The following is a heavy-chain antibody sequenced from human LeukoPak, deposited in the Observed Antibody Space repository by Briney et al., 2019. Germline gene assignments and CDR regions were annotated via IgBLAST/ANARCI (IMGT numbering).Heavy chain of an antibody. Sequence: GGSLRLSCAASGFTFSSYEMNWVRQAPGKGLEGVSYISSSGSTIYYADSVKGRFTISRDNAKNSLYLQMNSLRAEDTAVYYCARRAWYVDYWGQGTLVTVSS. CDR2: ISSSGSTI. CDR3: ARRAWYVDY. D-gene: IGHD6-13*01. J-gene: IGHJ4*02. CDR1: GFTFSSYE. V-gene: IGHV3-48*03.